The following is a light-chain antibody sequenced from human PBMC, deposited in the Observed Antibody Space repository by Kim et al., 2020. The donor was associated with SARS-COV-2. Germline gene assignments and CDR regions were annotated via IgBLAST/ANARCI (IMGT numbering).Light chain of an antibody. CDR2: QDS. J-gene: IGLJ2*01. Sequence: SPGQTASITCSGDKLGDKYACWYQQKPGQSPVLVIYQDSKRPSGIPERFSGSNSGNTATLTIRGTQAMDEADYYCQAWDSSTVVFGGGTQLTVL. CDR3: QAWDSSTVV. CDR1: KLGDKY. V-gene: IGLV3-1*01.